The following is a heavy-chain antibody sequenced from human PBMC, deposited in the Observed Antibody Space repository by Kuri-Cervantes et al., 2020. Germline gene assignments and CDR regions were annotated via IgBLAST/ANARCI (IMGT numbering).Heavy chain of an antibody. CDR2: IWYDGSNK. CDR3: ATGWGELSLTLDY. Sequence: GESLKISCEASGFIFSNYGMHWVRQAPGKGLEWVAVIWYDGSNKYFADSVKGRFTISRDNSKNTLYLQMNSLRAEDTAVYYCATGWGELSLTLDYWGQGTLVTVSS. D-gene: IGHD3-16*02. V-gene: IGHV3-33*01. J-gene: IGHJ4*02. CDR1: GFIFSNYG.